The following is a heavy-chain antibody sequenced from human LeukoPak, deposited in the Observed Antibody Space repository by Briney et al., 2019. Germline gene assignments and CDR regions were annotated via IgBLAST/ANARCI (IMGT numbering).Heavy chain of an antibody. J-gene: IGHJ3*02. CDR2: FDPEDGET. CDR1: GYTLTELS. D-gene: IGHD6-19*01. Sequence: ASVKVSCKVSGYTLTELSMHWVRQAPGKGLEWMGGFDPEDGETIYAQKFQGRVTMTEDTSTDTAYMELSSLRSEDTAVYYCATRSIAVADASYAFDIWGQGTMVTVSS. CDR3: ATRSIAVADASYAFDI. V-gene: IGHV1-24*01.